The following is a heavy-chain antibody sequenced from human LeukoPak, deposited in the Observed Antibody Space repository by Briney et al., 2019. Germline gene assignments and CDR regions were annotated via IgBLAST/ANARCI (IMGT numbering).Heavy chain of an antibody. Sequence: PGGSLRLSCAASGFTFSNYWMHWVRQAPGKGLVWVSRINSDGSSTSYADSVKGRFTISRDNAKNTLYLQMNSLRAEDTAVYYCARDGEITMVRGVITNNWFDPWGQGTLVTVSS. CDR2: INSDGSST. D-gene: IGHD3-10*01. CDR1: GFTFSNYW. V-gene: IGHV3-74*01. CDR3: ARDGEITMVRGVITNNWFDP. J-gene: IGHJ5*02.